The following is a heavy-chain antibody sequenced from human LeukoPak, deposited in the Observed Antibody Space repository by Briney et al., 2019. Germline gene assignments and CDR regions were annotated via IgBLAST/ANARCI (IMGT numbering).Heavy chain of an antibody. CDR1: GFTFSGYA. D-gene: IGHD6-19*01. Sequence: GGSLRLSCAASGFTFSGYAMTWVRQAPRKGLEWVAVISDSGAISHDAESVKGRFTISRDNSKNTLYLQMNSLRAEDTALYYCAKYISGYAPNFDYWGQGTLVTVSS. CDR3: AKYISGYAPNFDY. CDR2: ISDSGAIS. V-gene: IGHV3-23*01. J-gene: IGHJ4*02.